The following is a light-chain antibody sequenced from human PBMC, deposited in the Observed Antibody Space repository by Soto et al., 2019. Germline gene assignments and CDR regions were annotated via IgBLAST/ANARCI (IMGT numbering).Light chain of an antibody. J-gene: IGKJ1*01. CDR1: QTVSSY. Sequence: EIVLTQSPATLSLSPGERATLSCRASQTVSSYLVWYQQKPGQAPRLLIYDASNRATGIPARFSGSGSGTDFTLTISSLEPEDFAVYYCQHRSNWPRTFGQGTKVDSK. CDR3: QHRSNWPRT. CDR2: DAS. V-gene: IGKV3-11*01.